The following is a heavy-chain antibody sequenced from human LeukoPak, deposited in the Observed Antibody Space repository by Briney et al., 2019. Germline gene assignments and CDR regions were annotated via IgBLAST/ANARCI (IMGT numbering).Heavy chain of an antibody. CDR2: ISSSSYI. CDR3: ARDESGSYLTPLYYYYMDV. D-gene: IGHD1-26*01. J-gene: IGHJ6*03. V-gene: IGHV3-21*01. CDR1: GFTFSSYS. Sequence: KAGGSLRLSCAASGFTFSSYSMNWVRQAPGKGLEWVSSISSSSYIYYADSVRGRFTISRDNAKNSLYLQMNSLRAEDTAVYYCARDESGSYLTPLYYYYMDVWGKGTTVTISS.